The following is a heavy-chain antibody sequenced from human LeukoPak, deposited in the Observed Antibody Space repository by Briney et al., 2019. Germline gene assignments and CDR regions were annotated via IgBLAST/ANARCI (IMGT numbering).Heavy chain of an antibody. CDR2: LPHSGSP. V-gene: IGHV4-38-2*02. CDR3: ARDPVVPATSMQFDWYFDL. J-gene: IGHJ2*01. D-gene: IGHD2-15*01. CDR1: GYSISSGYY. Sequence: SETLSLTCTVSGYSISSGYYWGWIRQPPGKGLEWIGSLPHSGSPYYNPSLKSRVTISVHTSKNQFSLKLSSVTAADTAVYYCARDPVVPATSMQFDWYFDLWGRGTLITVSS.